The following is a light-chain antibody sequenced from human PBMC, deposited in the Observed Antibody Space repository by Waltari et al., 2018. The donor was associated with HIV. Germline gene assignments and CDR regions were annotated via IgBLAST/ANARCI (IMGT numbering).Light chain of an antibody. CDR3: KRYGSSPWI. Sequence: ELTQSPGDRSLSPGEIAPLSCRATQSVRPSYFAWYQQKPGQAPRLLFYDTSNRATGIPDRFSASGSGTDFTLTISGLEPEDFAVYYRKRYGSSPWIFGRGTKLDIK. J-gene: IGKJ2*01. V-gene: IGKV3-20*01. CDR1: QSVRPSY. CDR2: DTS.